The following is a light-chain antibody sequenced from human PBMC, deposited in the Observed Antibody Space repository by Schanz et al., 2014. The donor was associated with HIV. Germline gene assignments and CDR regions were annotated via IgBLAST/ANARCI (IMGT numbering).Light chain of an antibody. CDR3: QQRSSWPLFT. V-gene: IGKV3D-20*02. J-gene: IGKJ2*01. CDR2: GAS. Sequence: EIVLTQSPGTLSLSPGDGATLSCRASQSVSSDYVAWYQQSPGQAPRLLIHGASIRASGIPDRFTGSGSGRDFTLTISRLEADDFAVYYCQQRSSWPLFTFGQGTKLEIK. CDR1: QSVSSDY.